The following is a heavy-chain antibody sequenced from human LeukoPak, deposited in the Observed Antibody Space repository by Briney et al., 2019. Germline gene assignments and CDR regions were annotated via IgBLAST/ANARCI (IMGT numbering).Heavy chain of an antibody. V-gene: IGHV3-23*01. Sequence: GGSLRLSCAASGFTFSRYAMSWIRQAPGKGLEWVSVISDSGGRTYYADSVKGRFTVSRDNSKNTLHPQMNSLRDDDTAVYYRAKGNLQSRHSTGFDHWGQGTLVTVSS. CDR2: ISDSGGRT. D-gene: IGHD6-25*01. J-gene: IGHJ4*02. CDR3: AKGNLQSRHSTGFDH. CDR1: GFTFSRYA.